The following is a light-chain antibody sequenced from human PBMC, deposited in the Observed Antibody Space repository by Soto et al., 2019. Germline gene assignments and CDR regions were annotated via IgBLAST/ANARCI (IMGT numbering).Light chain of an antibody. CDR2: ALS. Sequence: DIVLTQTPLLLPVTPGETASLSCRSSQSLLDSDDGNTLLDWYLQKPGQSPQLLIYALSYRASGVPARFSGSGSDTDFTLNISRVEAEDLGVYYCMQGTHWPPYSFGQGTKLEIK. CDR3: MQGTHWPPYS. CDR1: QSLLDSDDGNTL. J-gene: IGKJ2*03. V-gene: IGKV2-40*01.